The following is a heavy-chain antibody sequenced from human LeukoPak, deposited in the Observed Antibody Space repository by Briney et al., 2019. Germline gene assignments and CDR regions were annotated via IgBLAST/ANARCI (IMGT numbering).Heavy chain of an antibody. CDR2: INHSGST. Sequence: SETLSLTCAVYGGSFSGYYWSWIRQPPGKGLEWIGEINHSGSTNYNPSLKRRVTISVDTSKNQFSLKLSSVTAADTAVYYCARGTLLGYYDFWSGYIRPFDYWGQGTLVTVSS. J-gene: IGHJ4*02. CDR1: GGSFSGYY. CDR3: ARGTLLGYYDFWSGYIRPFDY. V-gene: IGHV4-34*01. D-gene: IGHD3-3*01.